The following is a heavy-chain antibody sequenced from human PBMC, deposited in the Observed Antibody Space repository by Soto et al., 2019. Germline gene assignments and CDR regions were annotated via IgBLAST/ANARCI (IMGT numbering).Heavy chain of an antibody. Sequence: ASVKVSCKASGYTFTSYAMHWVRRAPGQRLEWMGWINAGNGNTKYSQKFQGRVTITRDTSASTAYMELSSLRSEDTAVYYCASFFYAPNGQHRGFDYWGQGTLVTVSS. CDR3: ASFFYAPNGQHRGFDY. J-gene: IGHJ4*02. CDR2: INAGNGNT. V-gene: IGHV1-3*01. D-gene: IGHD4-17*01. CDR1: GYTFTSYA.